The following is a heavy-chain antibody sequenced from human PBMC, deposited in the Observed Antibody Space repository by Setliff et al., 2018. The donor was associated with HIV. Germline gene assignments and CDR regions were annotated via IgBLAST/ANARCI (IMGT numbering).Heavy chain of an antibody. Sequence: ASVKVSCKVSGHTLTELSMHWVRQAPGKGLEWMGGSDPEDAETIYAQNFQGRVTMTEDTSTDTAYMELSSLRSEDTAFYYCTTDGSYDILTGPTPGAFDIWGQGTMVTVSS. CDR3: TTDGSYDILTGPTPGAFDI. CDR2: SDPEDAET. CDR1: GHTLTELS. D-gene: IGHD3-9*01. J-gene: IGHJ3*02. V-gene: IGHV1-24*01.